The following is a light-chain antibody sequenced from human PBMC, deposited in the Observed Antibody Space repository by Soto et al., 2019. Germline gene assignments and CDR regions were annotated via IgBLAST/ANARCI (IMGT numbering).Light chain of an antibody. Sequence: QSVLTQPASVSATPGQRVTISCSGTCSNIGSNTVAWYQRLPGTAPKLLIYSNNERPSGGPDRFSGSKSGSSASLAISGLPAEEAADYDCAAWDDSLNSPRMLFGGGTKLTVL. CDR2: SNN. CDR3: AAWDDSLNSPRML. J-gene: IGLJ2*01. CDR1: CSNIGSNT. V-gene: IGLV1-44*01.